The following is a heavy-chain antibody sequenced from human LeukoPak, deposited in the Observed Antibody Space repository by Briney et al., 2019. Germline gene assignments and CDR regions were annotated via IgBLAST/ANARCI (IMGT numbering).Heavy chain of an antibody. Sequence: GSLHLSCAASGFPFSSYGMHGVRPAPGKGLEWVAVIWYDGSNKYYADSVKGRFTISRDNSKNTLYLQMNSLRAEDTAVYYCAKTNGYNLEGYFDYEGQGTLVTVSA. CDR2: IWYDGSNK. D-gene: IGHD5-24*01. J-gene: IGHJ4*02. V-gene: IGHV3-33*06. CDR1: GFPFSSYG. CDR3: AKTNGYNLEGYFDY.